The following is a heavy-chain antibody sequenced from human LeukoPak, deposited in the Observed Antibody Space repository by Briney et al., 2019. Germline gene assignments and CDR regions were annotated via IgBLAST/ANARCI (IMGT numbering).Heavy chain of an antibody. CDR3: ARDAVDIANAV. CDR2: INSDGSIT. CDR1: GFTFTTYW. V-gene: IGHV3-74*01. D-gene: IGHD5-12*01. J-gene: IGHJ6*02. Sequence: GGSLRLSCAASGFTFTTYWMHWVRQAPGKGLVWVSHINSDGSITSYADSVKGRFTISRDNAKNTLYLQMNSLRAEDTAVYYCARDAVDIANAVWGQGTTVTVSS.